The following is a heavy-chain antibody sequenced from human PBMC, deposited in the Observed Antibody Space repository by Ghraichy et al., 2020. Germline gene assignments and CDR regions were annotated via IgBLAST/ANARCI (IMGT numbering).Heavy chain of an antibody. D-gene: IGHD2-15*01. V-gene: IGHV3-74*01. J-gene: IGHJ4*02. Sequence: GESLNISCAASGFTFSTYWMHWVRQAPGKGLVWVARIKSDGTITDYADSVKGRFTISRDNAKNTLYLQMNSLRAEDTAVYYCARERTYGLLPTFDYWGQGTLVTVSS. CDR2: IKSDGTIT. CDR3: ARERTYGLLPTFDY. CDR1: GFTFSTYW.